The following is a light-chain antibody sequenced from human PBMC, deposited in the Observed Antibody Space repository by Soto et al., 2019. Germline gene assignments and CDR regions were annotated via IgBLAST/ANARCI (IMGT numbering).Light chain of an antibody. CDR2: GAS. CDR3: QQYGSSGT. CDR1: QSVSNNY. V-gene: IGKV3-20*01. J-gene: IGKJ1*01. Sequence: EIVLTQSPGTLSLSPGEGATLSCRASQSVSNNYLAWYQQKPGQAPRLLIYGASNRATGIPDRFSGSGSGTDFTLTISRLEPDDFAVYYCQQYGSSGTFGQGTKVDIK.